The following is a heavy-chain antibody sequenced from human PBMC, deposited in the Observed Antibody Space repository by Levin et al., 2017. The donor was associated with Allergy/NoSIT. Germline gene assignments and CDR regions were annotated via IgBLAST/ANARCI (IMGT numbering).Heavy chain of an antibody. CDR2: VYYTGSS. J-gene: IGHJ4*02. Sequence: SETLSLTCTVSGGSISNNNYYWGWVRQPPGKGLEWIGSVYYTGSSYPNPSLRSRVTISIDTSRNQFSLRLSSVTAADTAVYYCAREDGTGSHGSDYWGQGTLVTVSS. CDR1: GGSISNNNYY. V-gene: IGHV4-39*07. D-gene: IGHD3-10*01. CDR3: AREDGTGSHGSDY.